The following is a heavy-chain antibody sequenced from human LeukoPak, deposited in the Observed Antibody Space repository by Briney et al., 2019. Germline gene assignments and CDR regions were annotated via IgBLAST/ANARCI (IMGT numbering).Heavy chain of an antibody. J-gene: IGHJ4*02. CDR2: ISSSSSYI. Sequence: GGSLRLSCAASGFTFSSYSMNWVHQAPGKGLEWVSSISSSSSYIYYADSVKGRFTISRDNAKNSLYLQMNSLRGEDTAVYYCARVFSESLGLSTPPLDYWGQGTLVTVSS. D-gene: IGHD3-16*02. V-gene: IGHV3-21*01. CDR3: ARVFSESLGLSTPPLDY. CDR1: GFTFSSYS.